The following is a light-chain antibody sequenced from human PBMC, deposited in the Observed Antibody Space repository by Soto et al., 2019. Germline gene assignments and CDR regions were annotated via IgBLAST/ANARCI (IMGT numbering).Light chain of an antibody. CDR1: QSVSSY. J-gene: IGKJ5*01. CDR2: DAS. CDR3: QQRSNWPIT. V-gene: IGKV3-11*01. Sequence: EIVLTQSPASLSLSPGERVTLSCRASQSVSSYLAWYQQKPGQAPRLLIYDASNRATGIPARFSGRGAGTDCTLTISSLEPEDFAVYVCQQRSNWPITFGQGTRLEIK.